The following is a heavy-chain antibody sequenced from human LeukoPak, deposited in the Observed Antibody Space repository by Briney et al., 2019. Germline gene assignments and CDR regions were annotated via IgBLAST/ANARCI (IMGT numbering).Heavy chain of an antibody. CDR2: IYTSGTT. CDR3: ARASIRGDVGGLDY. D-gene: IGHD3-10*01. J-gene: IGHJ4*02. CDR1: GGSISRYY. Sequence: KPSETLSLTCTVSGGSISRYYWSWIRQPAGKGLEWIGRIYTSGTTNYNPTLTSRVSMSVDTSQNQISLKLTSVTAADTAVYYCARASIRGDVGGLDYWGQGTLVTVSS. V-gene: IGHV4-4*07.